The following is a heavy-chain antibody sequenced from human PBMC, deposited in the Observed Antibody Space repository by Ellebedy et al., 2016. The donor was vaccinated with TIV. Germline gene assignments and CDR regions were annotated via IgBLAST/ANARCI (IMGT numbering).Heavy chain of an antibody. CDR3: AKGFTEGSGSYSPDY. CDR1: GFTFGNYA. CDR2: ISGSGGST. D-gene: IGHD1-26*01. V-gene: IGHV3-23*01. Sequence: GESLKISXVGSGFTFGNYAMTWVRQAPGKGLEWVSAISGSGGSTYYADSVKGRFTISRDNSKNTLYLQMNSLRVEDTAVYYCAKGFTEGSGSYSPDYWGQGTLVTVSS. J-gene: IGHJ4*02.